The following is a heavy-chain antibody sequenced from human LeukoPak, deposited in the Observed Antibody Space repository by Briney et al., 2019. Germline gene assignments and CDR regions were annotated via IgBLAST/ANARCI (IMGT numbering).Heavy chain of an antibody. CDR2: ISYDGSNK. V-gene: IGHV3-30-3*01. J-gene: IGHJ3*02. D-gene: IGHD1-26*01. CDR3: AGGGPLSYSGSLYGAFDM. CDR1: GFTFSSYA. Sequence: GGSLRLSCAASGFTFSSYAMYWVRQAPGKGLEWVAVISYDGSNKYYADSVKGRFTISRDNSKNTLYLQMNSLRAEDTAVYYCAGGGPLSYSGSLYGAFDMWGQGTMVTVSS.